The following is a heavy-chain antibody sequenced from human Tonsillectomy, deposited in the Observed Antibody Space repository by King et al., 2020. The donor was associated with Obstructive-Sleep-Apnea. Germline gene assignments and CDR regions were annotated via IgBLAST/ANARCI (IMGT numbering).Heavy chain of an antibody. CDR1: GFTISSYW. CDR2: ISSVGRDP. V-gene: IGHV3-74*01. J-gene: IGHJ4*02. D-gene: IGHD3-16*01. CDR3: ARGGGSH. Sequence: VQLVESGGCLVQPGGSLRLSCAASGFTISSYWIHWGRQAPGKGLVWVSRISSVGRDPTYADSVRGRFTMSRDNAKNTLYLQMNSLRVEDTAVYYCARGGGSHWGQGTLVTVSS.